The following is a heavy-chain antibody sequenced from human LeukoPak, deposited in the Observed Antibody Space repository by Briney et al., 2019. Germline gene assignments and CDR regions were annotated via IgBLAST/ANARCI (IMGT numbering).Heavy chain of an antibody. CDR2: INHSGST. V-gene: IGHV4-34*01. D-gene: IGHD6-13*01. CDR1: GGSFSGYY. CDR3: ARLPGYSSSWYWAGWFDP. Sequence: SETLSLTCAVYGGSFSGYYWSWIRQPPGKGLEWIGEINHSGSTNYNPSLKSRVTISVDTSKNQFSLKLSSVTAADTAVYYCARLPGYSSSWYWAGWFDPWGQGTLVTVSS. J-gene: IGHJ5*02.